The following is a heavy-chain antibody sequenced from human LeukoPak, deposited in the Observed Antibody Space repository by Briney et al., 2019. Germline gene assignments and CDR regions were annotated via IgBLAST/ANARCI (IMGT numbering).Heavy chain of an antibody. CDR3: ARHKAYYDDRSDYYSAFDI. J-gene: IGHJ3*02. Sequence: GGSLRLSCAASGFTFSSYSMNRVRQAPGKGLEWVSYISSSSSTIYYADSVKGRFTISRDNAKNSLYLQMNSLRAEDTAVYYCARHKAYYDDRSDYYSAFDIWGQGTMVTVSS. D-gene: IGHD3-22*01. CDR1: GFTFSSYS. V-gene: IGHV3-48*01. CDR2: ISSSSSTI.